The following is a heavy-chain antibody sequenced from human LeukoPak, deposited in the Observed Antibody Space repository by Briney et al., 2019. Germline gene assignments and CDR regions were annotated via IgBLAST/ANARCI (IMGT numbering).Heavy chain of an antibody. CDR1: RATFSNYA. CDR2: IISIFGTT. CDR3: ARDLTMVRGARYRPYNWFGP. D-gene: IGHD3-10*01. Sequence: SVKVSCKASRATFSNYAISWVRQAPGQGLEWMGGIISIFGTTNYAQKFQDRVTISADESTSTAYMELSSLGSEDTAVYYCARDLTMVRGARYRPYNWFGPWGQGTLVTVSP. V-gene: IGHV1-69*13. J-gene: IGHJ5*02.